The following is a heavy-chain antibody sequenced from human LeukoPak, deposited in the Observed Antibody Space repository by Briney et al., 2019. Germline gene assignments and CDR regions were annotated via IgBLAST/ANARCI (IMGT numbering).Heavy chain of an antibody. CDR2: ISYDGGNK. CDR1: GFTFSSYG. V-gene: IGHV3-30*18. CDR3: AKVGRYCSSTSCSRTYYYYGMDV. Sequence: GRSLRLSCAASGFTFSSYGMHWVRQAPGKGLEWVAVISYDGGNKYYADSVKGRFTISRDNSKNTLYLQMNSLRAEDTAVYYCAKVGRYCSSTSCSRTYYYYGMDVWGQGTTVTVSS. D-gene: IGHD2-2*01. J-gene: IGHJ6*02.